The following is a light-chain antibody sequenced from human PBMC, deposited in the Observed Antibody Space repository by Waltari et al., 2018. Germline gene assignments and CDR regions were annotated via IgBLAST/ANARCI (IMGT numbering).Light chain of an antibody. CDR2: EVN. CDR1: SRDVGSYIH. V-gene: IGLV2-8*01. J-gene: IGLJ2*01. Sequence: QSALTQPPSASGSPGQSVTISCSGSSRDVGSYIHVSWYQQHPGKAPRLIIYEVNKRPSGVPDRCSGSKSGNTASLTVAGLQSEDEAVYFCSSYTGIRSVIFGGGTHLSVL. CDR3: SSYTGIRSVI.